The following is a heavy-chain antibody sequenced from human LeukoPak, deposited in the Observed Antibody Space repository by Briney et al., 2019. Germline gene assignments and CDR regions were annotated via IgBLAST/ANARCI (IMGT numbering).Heavy chain of an antibody. D-gene: IGHD3-16*01. Sequence: SETLSLTCTVSGGSISSYYWSWIRQPPGKGLEWIGYIYYSGSTNYNPSLKSRVTISVDTSKNQFSLKLSSVTAADTAVYYRARHRFKGEPHYFDYWGQGTLVTVSS. CDR1: GGSISSYY. V-gene: IGHV4-59*08. J-gene: IGHJ4*02. CDR2: IYYSGST. CDR3: ARHRFKGEPHYFDY.